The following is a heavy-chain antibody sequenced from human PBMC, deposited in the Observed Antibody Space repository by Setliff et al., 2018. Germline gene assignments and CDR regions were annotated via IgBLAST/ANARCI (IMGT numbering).Heavy chain of an antibody. D-gene: IGHD2-2*01. CDR2: NSA. CDR1: SYTFTNYG. V-gene: IGHV1-18*01. J-gene: IGHJ4*02. Sequence: GASVKVSCKTSSYTFTNYGINWVRQAPGQGLEWMGWNSAYAQKFQGRVTMTTDTPTSTAYMELRSLRSDDTAVYYCASGPPDFVVVPAAAKFDYWGQGTLVTVSS. CDR3: ASGPPDFVVVPAAAKFDY.